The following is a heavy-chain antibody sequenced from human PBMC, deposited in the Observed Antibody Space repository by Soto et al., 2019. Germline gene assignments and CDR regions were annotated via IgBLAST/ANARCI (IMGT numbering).Heavy chain of an antibody. J-gene: IGHJ4*02. CDR2: IYYSGST. CDR1: GGSISSSSYY. V-gene: IGHV4-39*01. Sequence: SETLSLTCTVSGGSISSSSYYWGWIRQPPGKGLEWIGSIYYSGSTYYNPSLKSRVTISVDTSKNQFSLKLSSVTAADTAVYYCARRTRDYYGSGRHGYYFDYWGQGTLVTVSS. D-gene: IGHD3-10*01. CDR3: ARRTRDYYGSGRHGYYFDY.